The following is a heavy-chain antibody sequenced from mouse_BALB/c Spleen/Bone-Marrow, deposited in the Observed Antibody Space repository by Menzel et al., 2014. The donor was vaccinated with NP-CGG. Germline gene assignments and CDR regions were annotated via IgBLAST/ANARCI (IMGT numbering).Heavy chain of an antibody. V-gene: IGHV2-3*01. J-gene: IGHJ3*01. CDR3: AKRSYYGKAY. D-gene: IGHD2-10*01. CDR2: IWGDVIT. CDR1: GISLTSYG. Sequence: QVQLQQSGPGLVALSQSLSITCTVLGISLTSYGVSWVRQPPGKGLEWLGVIWGDVITNYHLTLISRLSISKDNSKGQVVLRLNSLQADDAATYYCAKRSYYGKAYWGQGTLVTVSA.